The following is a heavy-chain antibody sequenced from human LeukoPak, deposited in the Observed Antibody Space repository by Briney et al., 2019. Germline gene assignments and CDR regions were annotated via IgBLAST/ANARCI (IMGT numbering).Heavy chain of an antibody. Sequence: SETLSLTCTVSGGSISSSSYYWGWIRQPPGKGLEGTGSIYYSGSTYYNPSLKSRVTISVDTSKNQFSLKLSSVTAADTAVYYCARVSVIAARLFFDYWGQGTLVTVSS. V-gene: IGHV4-39*07. CDR2: IYYSGST. D-gene: IGHD6-6*01. CDR3: ARVSVIAARLFFDY. J-gene: IGHJ4*02. CDR1: GGSISSSSYY.